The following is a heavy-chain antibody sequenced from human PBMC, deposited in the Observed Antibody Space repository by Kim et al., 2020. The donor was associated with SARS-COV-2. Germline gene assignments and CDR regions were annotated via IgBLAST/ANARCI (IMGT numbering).Heavy chain of an antibody. D-gene: IGHD3-22*01. V-gene: IGHV4-39*01. Sequence: SETLSLTCTVSGGSISSSSYYWGWIRQPPGKGLEWIGSIYYSGSTYYNPSLKSRVTISVDTSKNQFSLKLSSVTAADTAVYYCVGQFTMIVVVITYYFDYWGQGTLVTVSS. J-gene: IGHJ4*02. CDR2: IYYSGST. CDR3: VGQFTMIVVVITYYFDY. CDR1: GGSISSSSYY.